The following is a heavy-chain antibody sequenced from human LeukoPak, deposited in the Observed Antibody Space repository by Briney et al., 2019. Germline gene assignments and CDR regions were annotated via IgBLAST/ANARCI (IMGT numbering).Heavy chain of an antibody. CDR3: AKSLLTAVGTGALDI. Sequence: GGSLRLSCAASGFTFSSYAMSWVRQAPGKGLEWVSGFSASDGSTNYAEPVKGRFTISRDNSKNTLYLQMNSLRADDTAVYYCAKSLLTAVGTGALDIWGQGTMVTVSS. V-gene: IGHV3-23*01. J-gene: IGHJ3*02. D-gene: IGHD6-13*01. CDR2: FSASDGST. CDR1: GFTFSSYA.